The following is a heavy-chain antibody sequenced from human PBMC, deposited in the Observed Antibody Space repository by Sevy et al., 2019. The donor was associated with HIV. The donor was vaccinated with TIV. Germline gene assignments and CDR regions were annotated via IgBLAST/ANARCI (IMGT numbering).Heavy chain of an antibody. V-gene: IGHV3-30*02. J-gene: IGHJ5*02. Sequence: GGSLRLSCAASGFTFNFHGMHWVRQAPGKGLEWVAFIWHDGSNKYMADSVKGRFTISRDNSKNTLILQMNGLTVEDTAFYYCARETDNSARWLDPWGQGTLVTVSS. CDR3: ARETDNSARWLDP. CDR1: GFTFNFHG. D-gene: IGHD4-4*01. CDR2: IWHDGSNK.